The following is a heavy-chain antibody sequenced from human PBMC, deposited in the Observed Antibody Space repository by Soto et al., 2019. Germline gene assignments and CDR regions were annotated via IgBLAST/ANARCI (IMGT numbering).Heavy chain of an antibody. Sequence: QVQLVQSGAEVKKPGSSVKFSCKASGGTFSSYAISWVRQAPGQGVEWMGGIIPIFGTANYGQKIQGRVTITADESTSTAYKELSSLRYEDTAVYYCARDGDDSGGSGMDYWGQGTLVTVSS. D-gene: IGHD3-22*01. CDR2: IIPIFGTA. CDR3: ARDGDDSGGSGMDY. J-gene: IGHJ4*02. CDR1: GGTFSSYA. V-gene: IGHV1-69*12.